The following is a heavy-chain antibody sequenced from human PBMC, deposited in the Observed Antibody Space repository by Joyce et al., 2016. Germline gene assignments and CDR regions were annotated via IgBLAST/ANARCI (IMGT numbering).Heavy chain of an antibody. CDR1: GFTFKRFG. Sequence: QVQLVESGGGVAQPGRSLRLSCAASGFTFKRFGMHWVLQTPGTGLEWVAVISPDGSKRFYSDSVKDRFIISRDNSNKMVFVQMNSLRVEDTGVYYCARSPSNSWHTFDSWGQGTLVSVSS. V-gene: IGHV3-30-3*01. CDR3: ARSPSNSWHTFDS. CDR2: ISPDGSKR. J-gene: IGHJ4*02. D-gene: IGHD2-2*01.